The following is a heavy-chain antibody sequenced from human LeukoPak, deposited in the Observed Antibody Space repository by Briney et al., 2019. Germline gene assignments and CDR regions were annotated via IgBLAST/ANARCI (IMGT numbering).Heavy chain of an antibody. CDR2: ISGYNGHT. CDR3: ARDAGAVDLVRGVLFH. CDR1: GYTFRSYG. J-gene: IGHJ4*02. D-gene: IGHD3-10*01. Sequence: ASVKVSCKASGYTFRSYGISWVRQAPGQGLEWMGWISGYNGHTDYAQKMQGRVTVTTDTSTSTAYMELKNLRSDDTAIYYCARDAGAVDLVRGVLFHWGQGTLVTVSP. V-gene: IGHV1-18*01.